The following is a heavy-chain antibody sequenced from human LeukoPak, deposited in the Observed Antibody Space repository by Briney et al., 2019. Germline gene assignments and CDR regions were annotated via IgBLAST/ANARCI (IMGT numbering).Heavy chain of an antibody. CDR2: IYHSGNT. V-gene: IGHV4-4*02. J-gene: IGHJ6*03. Sequence: SETLSLTCAVSGGSISSYWWGWVRQPPGKGLEWIGEIYHSGNTNYSPSLKSRVTISIDKSKKQFFLNLRSVTAADTAVYYCARPYYYYMDVWGKGTTVTVSS. CDR3: ARPYYYYMDV. CDR1: GGSISSYW.